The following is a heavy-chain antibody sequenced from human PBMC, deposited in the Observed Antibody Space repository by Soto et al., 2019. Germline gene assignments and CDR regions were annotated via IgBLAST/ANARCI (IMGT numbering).Heavy chain of an antibody. D-gene: IGHD5-18*01. V-gene: IGHV1-58*01. CDR1: GFTFTSSA. J-gene: IGHJ3*02. CDR3: AAHTLRGYSYGFDAFDI. Sequence: QLQLVQSGPEVKKPGTSVKVSCKASGFTFTSSAVQWVRQARGQRLEWIGWIVVGSGNTNYAQKFQERVTITRDMSTSTAYMELSSLRSEDTAVYYCAAHTLRGYSYGFDAFDIWGQGTMVTVSS. CDR2: IVVGSGNT.